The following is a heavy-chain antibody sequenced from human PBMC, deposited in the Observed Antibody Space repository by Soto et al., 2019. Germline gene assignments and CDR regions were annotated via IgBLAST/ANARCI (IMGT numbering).Heavy chain of an antibody. CDR2: IIPIFGTA. CDR1: GGTFSSYA. V-gene: IGHV1-69*13. J-gene: IGHJ6*02. D-gene: IGHD2-8*01. Sequence: ASVKVSCKASGGTFSSYAISWVRQAPGQGLEWMGGIIPIFGTANYAQKFQGRVTITADESTSTAYMELSSLRSEDTAVYYCARGCTNGVCYMEAGYYYCGMDVWGQGTTVTVSS. CDR3: ARGCTNGVCYMEAGYYYCGMDV.